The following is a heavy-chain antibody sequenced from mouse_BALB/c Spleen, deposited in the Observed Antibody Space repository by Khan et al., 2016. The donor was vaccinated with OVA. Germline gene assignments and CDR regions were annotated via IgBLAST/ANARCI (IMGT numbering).Heavy chain of an antibody. Sequence: EVQLQESGPGLVKPSQSLSLTCTVTGYSITSDYAWNWIRQFPGHKLEWMGYISYSGSTNYNPSLKSRISITRDTSKNQFFLQLNSVTTEDTVTYYCARDGSRYYYAMDYWGQGTSVTVSS. CDR1: GYSITSDYA. J-gene: IGHJ4*01. D-gene: IGHD2-3*01. CDR2: ISYSGST. CDR3: ARDGSRYYYAMDY. V-gene: IGHV3-2*02.